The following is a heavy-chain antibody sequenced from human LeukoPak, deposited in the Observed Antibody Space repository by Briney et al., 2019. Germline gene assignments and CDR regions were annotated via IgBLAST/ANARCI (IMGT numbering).Heavy chain of an antibody. CDR2: IYYSGST. D-gene: IGHD6-13*01. CDR1: GGSISSYY. J-gene: IGHJ6*04. V-gene: IGHV4-59*01. Sequence: SETLSLTCTVSGGSISSYYWSWIRQPPGKGLEWIGYIYYSGSTNYNPSPKSRVTISVDTSKNQFSLKLSSVTAADTAVYYCARNSAAVYYYYGMDVWGKGTTVTVSS. CDR3: ARNSAAVYYYYGMDV.